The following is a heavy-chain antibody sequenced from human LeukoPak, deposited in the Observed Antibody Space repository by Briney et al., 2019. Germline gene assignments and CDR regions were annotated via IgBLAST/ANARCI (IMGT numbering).Heavy chain of an antibody. D-gene: IGHD4-17*01. J-gene: IGHJ4*02. Sequence: GESLKISCKGSGYSFTSYWISWVRQMPGKGLEWMGRIDPSDSYTNYSPSFQGHVTISADKSISTAYLQWSSLNASDTAMYYCARRPNDLYDYGDYLLTDWGQGTLVTVSS. CDR2: IDPSDSYT. CDR3: ARRPNDLYDYGDYLLTD. CDR1: GYSFTSYW. V-gene: IGHV5-10-1*01.